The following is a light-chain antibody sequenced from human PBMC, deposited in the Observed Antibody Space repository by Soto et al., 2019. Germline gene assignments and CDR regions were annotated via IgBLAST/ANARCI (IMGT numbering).Light chain of an antibody. V-gene: IGKV3-20*01. CDR2: GAS. CDR1: QSVSSSY. Sequence: EIVLTQSPGTLSLSPGERATLSCRASQSVSSSYLAWYQQKPGQAPRLLIYGASSRATGIPDRFSGSGPGTDFTLTISRLEPEDCAVYYCHQYGGSPRTLGQGTKVEIK. J-gene: IGKJ1*01. CDR3: HQYGGSPRT.